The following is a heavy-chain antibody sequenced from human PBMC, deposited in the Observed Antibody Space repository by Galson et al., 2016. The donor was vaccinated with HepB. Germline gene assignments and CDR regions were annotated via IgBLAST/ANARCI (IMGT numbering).Heavy chain of an antibody. J-gene: IGHJ4*02. CDR1: GFTFSSYS. CDR3: ATEKSDSLIPFDS. D-gene: IGHD2-21*02. Sequence: SLRLSCAASGFTFSSYSMNWVRQAPGKGLEWVSYISSSSSTIYYADSVKGRFSISRDNAKNSLYLQMNSLRSEDTALYYCATEKSDSLIPFDSWGQGTLVTVSS. CDR2: ISSSSSTI. V-gene: IGHV3-48*01.